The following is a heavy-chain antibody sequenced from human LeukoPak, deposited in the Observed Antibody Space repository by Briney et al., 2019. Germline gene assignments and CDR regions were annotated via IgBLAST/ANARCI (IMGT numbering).Heavy chain of an antibody. Sequence: ASVKVSCKASGYTFTSFDINWVRQATGQGLEWMGWISAYNGNTNYAQKLQGRVTMTTDTSTSTAYMELRSLRSDDTAVYYCARDPAYYDFWSGYYVTTYYYYYMDVWGKGTTVTVSS. V-gene: IGHV1-18*01. D-gene: IGHD3-3*01. CDR1: GYTFTSFD. CDR2: ISAYNGNT. J-gene: IGHJ6*03. CDR3: ARDPAYYDFWSGYYVTTYYYYYMDV.